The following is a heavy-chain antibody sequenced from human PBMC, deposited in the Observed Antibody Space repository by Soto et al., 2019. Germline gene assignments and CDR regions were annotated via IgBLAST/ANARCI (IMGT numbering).Heavy chain of an antibody. V-gene: IGHV1-3*01. CDR1: GYTFTSYA. CDR3: ARVIVATISYGMDV. Sequence: QVQLVQSGAEVKKPGASVKVSCKASGYTFTSYAIHWVRQAPGQRLEWMGWINAGNGNTKYSQKFQGRVTITRDTSASTAYMELSSLRSEDTAVYYCARVIVATISYGMDVWGQGTTVTVSS. D-gene: IGHD5-12*01. J-gene: IGHJ6*02. CDR2: INAGNGNT.